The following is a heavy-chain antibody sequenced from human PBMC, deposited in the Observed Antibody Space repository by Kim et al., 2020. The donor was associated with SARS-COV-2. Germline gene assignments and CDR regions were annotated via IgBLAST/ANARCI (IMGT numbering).Heavy chain of an antibody. J-gene: IGHJ4*02. Sequence: GGSLRLSCAASGFTFSSYAMSWVRQAPGKGLEWVSAISGSGGSTYYADSVKGRFTISRDNSKNTLYLQMNSLRAEDTAVYYCAKDYDYTIVVDYFDYWGQGTLVTVSS. D-gene: IGHD4-4*01. CDR1: GFTFSSYA. CDR3: AKDYDYTIVVDYFDY. V-gene: IGHV3-23*01. CDR2: ISGSGGST.